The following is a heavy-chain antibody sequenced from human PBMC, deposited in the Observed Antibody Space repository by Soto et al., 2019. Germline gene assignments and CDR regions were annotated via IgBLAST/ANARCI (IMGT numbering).Heavy chain of an antibody. D-gene: IGHD6-6*01. Sequence: ASVKVSCKASGFSFTGYYIHWLRQAPGQGLEWMGWINAHSGGTEYAQKFQGRVTLTRDTSIATAYLTLTSLTSDDTALYYCAKDLTRQLAYWLDPWGQGTQVTSPQ. J-gene: IGHJ5*02. CDR1: GFSFTGYY. V-gene: IGHV1-2*02. CDR3: AKDLTRQLAYWLDP. CDR2: INAHSGGT.